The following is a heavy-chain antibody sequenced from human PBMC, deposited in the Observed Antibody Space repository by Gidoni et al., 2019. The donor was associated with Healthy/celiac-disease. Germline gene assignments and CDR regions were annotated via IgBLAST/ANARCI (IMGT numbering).Heavy chain of an antibody. J-gene: IGHJ4*02. Sequence: PGKGLEWIGYIYYSGSTNYNPSLKSRVTISVDTSKNQFSLKLSSVTAADTAVYYCARGNFGVENFDYWGQGTLVTVSS. V-gene: IGHV4-59*01. CDR3: ARGNFGVENFDY. CDR2: IYYSGST. D-gene: IGHD3-3*01.